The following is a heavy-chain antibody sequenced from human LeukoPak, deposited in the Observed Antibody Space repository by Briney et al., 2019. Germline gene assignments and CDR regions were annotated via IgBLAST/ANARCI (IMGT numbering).Heavy chain of an antibody. CDR1: GGSISSSSYY. CDR2: IYYSVST. D-gene: IGHD1/OR15-1a*01. Sequence: PSETLSLTCTVSGGSISSSSYYWGWIRQPPGKGLEWIGSIYYSVSTYYNPSLKSRVTISVDTSKNQFSLKLSSVTAADTAVYYCARHMSPKEQRWGPTGVVFGFDYWGQGTLVTVSS. J-gene: IGHJ4*02. CDR3: ARHMSPKEQRWGPTGVVFGFDY. V-gene: IGHV4-39*01.